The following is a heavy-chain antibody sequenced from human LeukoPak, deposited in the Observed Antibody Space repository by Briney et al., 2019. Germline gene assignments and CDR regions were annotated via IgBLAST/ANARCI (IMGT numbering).Heavy chain of an antibody. CDR1: GFTFSSYA. CDR3: AKVLPRCSSSFNAFDI. Sequence: PGGSLRLSCAASGFTFSSYAMSWVRRAPGKGLEWVSGIRGSDGSTYYADSVKGRFTISRDNSKNTPYLQMNSLRAEDTAVYYCAKVLPRCSSSFNAFDIWRQGTMVTVSS. CDR2: IRGSDGST. D-gene: IGHD6-6*01. J-gene: IGHJ3*02. V-gene: IGHV3-23*01.